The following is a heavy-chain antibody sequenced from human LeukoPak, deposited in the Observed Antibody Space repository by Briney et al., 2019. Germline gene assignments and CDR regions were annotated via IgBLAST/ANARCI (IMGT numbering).Heavy chain of an antibody. Sequence: ASVKVSCKASGYSFTRYYMHWVRQVPGQGLEWMGIINPSGGSSTYAQKFQGRLTMTRDTSTSTVYMELSRLRSDDTALYYCARERRVYSYGSFIGDYWGQGTLVTVSS. D-gene: IGHD5-18*01. CDR3: ARERRVYSYGSFIGDY. J-gene: IGHJ4*02. CDR2: INPSGGSS. V-gene: IGHV1-46*01. CDR1: GYSFTRYY.